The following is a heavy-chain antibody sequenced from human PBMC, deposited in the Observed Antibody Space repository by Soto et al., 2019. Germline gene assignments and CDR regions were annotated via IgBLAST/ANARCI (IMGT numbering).Heavy chain of an antibody. D-gene: IGHD5-12*01. CDR1: GYLFAGYY. V-gene: IGHV1-2*04. Sequence: ASVKVSCKASGYLFAGYYLHWVRQAPGQGLEWMGWINPSSGDTDYAQKFEAWATMTRDKSTDTAYLDLSRLRSADNDVYYRARQRHCFDGCGYRERYFDFWGQGTLVTVSS. CDR3: ARQRHCFDGCGYRERYFDF. CDR2: INPSSGDT. J-gene: IGHJ4*02.